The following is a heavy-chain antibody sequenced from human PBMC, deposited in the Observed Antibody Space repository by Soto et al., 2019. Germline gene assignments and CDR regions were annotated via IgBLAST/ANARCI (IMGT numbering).Heavy chain of an antibody. D-gene: IGHD1-1*01. V-gene: IGHV1-58*01. CDR1: GFTFPSSA. J-gene: IGHJ4*02. Sequence: SVKVSCKASGFTFPSSAVQWVRQARGQRLEWIGWIVVGSGNTNSTQKFQERVTFTRDMSTSTVYMELSSLIFEDTAVYYCAADDMTTFIWGQGTLVTVLL. CDR3: AADDMTTFI. CDR2: IVVGSGNT.